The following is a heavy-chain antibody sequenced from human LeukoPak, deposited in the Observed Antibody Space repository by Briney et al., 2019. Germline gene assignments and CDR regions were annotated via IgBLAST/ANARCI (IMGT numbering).Heavy chain of an antibody. J-gene: IGHJ3*02. Sequence: PGGSLRLSCAASGFTFSSYAMHWVRQAPGKGVEGVAVISYDGGNKYYADSVKGRFTISRDNSKNTLYLQMNSLRAEDTAVYYCARGGWELLLYAFDIWGQGTMVTVSS. CDR2: ISYDGGNK. V-gene: IGHV3-30*04. CDR3: ARGGWELLLYAFDI. D-gene: IGHD1-26*01. CDR1: GFTFSSYA.